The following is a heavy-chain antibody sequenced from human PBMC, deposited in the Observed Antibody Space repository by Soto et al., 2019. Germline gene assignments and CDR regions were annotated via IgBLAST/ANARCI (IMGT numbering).Heavy chain of an antibody. CDR1: GGSFSGYY. CDR2: INYSGST. D-gene: IGHD2-21*02. J-gene: IGHJ4*02. CDR3: ARGLYCGGDCYSPYFDY. Sequence: QVQLQQWGAGLLKPSETLSLTCAVYGGSFSGYYWSWIRQPPGKGLEWIGEINYSGSTNYNPSLKRRVTRSVDTSKNQFSLKLSSVTAADTAVYYCARGLYCGGDCYSPYFDYWGQGTLVTGSS. V-gene: IGHV4-34*01.